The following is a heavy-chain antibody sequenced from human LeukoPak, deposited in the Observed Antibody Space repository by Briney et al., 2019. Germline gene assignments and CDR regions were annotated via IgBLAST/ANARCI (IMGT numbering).Heavy chain of an antibody. CDR1: GYTFTGYY. V-gene: IGHV1-2*02. CDR3: ARVYYDSSGYSTIDAFDI. CDR2: MNPNSGGT. D-gene: IGHD3-22*01. J-gene: IGHJ3*02. Sequence: ASVKVSCKASGYTFTGYYMHWVRQAPGQGLKWMGWMNPNSGGTNYAQKFQGRVTMTRDTSISTAYMELSRLRSDDTAVYYCARVYYDSSGYSTIDAFDIWGQGTMVTVSS.